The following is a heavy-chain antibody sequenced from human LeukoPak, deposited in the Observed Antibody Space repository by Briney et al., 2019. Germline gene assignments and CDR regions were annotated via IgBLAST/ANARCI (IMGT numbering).Heavy chain of an antibody. D-gene: IGHD1-7*01. CDR1: GFSFSSYN. Sequence: KSGGSLRLSCAASGFSFSSYNMNWVRQAPGKGLEWVSFISTSSSYIYYADSVKGRFTISRDNSKNTLYLQMNSLRAEDTAVYYCAKVPNWNYLWFDPWGQGTLVTVSS. J-gene: IGHJ5*02. CDR3: AKVPNWNYLWFDP. V-gene: IGHV3-21*04. CDR2: ISTSSSYI.